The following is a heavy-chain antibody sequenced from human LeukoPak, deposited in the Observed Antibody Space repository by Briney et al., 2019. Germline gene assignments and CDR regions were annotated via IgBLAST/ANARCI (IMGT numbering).Heavy chain of an antibody. CDR2: IIPILGIA. D-gene: IGHD4-11*01. CDR1: GGTLSSYA. V-gene: IGHV1-69*04. J-gene: IGHJ4*02. Sequence: SVKVSCKASGGTLSSYAISWVRQAPGQGLEWMGRIIPILGIANYAQKFQGRVTITADKSTSTAYMELSSLRSEDTAVYYCARDPYSNYFDYWGQGTLVTVSS. CDR3: ARDPYSNYFDY.